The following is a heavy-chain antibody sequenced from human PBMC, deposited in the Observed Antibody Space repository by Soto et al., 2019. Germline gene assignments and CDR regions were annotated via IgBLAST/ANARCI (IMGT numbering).Heavy chain of an antibody. Sequence: SETLSLTCSVSGGSISSSSYYWAWIRQPPGKGLEWIGSIHSSGRTYRTPSLKGRVTISVDMFKNQFSLKLNSVTAADTAVYFCVRQSFQNVVGEIGAPLNWFDPWGQGTLVTVS. CDR1: GGSISSSSYY. CDR3: VRQSFQNVVGEIGAPLNWFDP. CDR2: IHSSGRT. D-gene: IGHD2-15*01. V-gene: IGHV4-39*01. J-gene: IGHJ5*02.